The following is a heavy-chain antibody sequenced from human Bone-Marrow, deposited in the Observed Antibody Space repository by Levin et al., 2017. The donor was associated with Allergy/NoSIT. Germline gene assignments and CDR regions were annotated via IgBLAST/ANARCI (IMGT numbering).Heavy chain of an antibody. CDR3: SKGPTPPSYKWFDP. CDR1: GFTFSSYG. D-gene: IGHD2-15*01. Sequence: GGSLRLSCAASGFTFSSYGMHWLRHVPGMGLEWVTLISFDGGEKYYADSVKGRFTISRDNSKNMLYLQMNSLSAEDTAVYYCSKGPTPPSYKWFDPWGQGTLVTVSS. J-gene: IGHJ5*02. V-gene: IGHV3-30*18. CDR2: ISFDGGEK.